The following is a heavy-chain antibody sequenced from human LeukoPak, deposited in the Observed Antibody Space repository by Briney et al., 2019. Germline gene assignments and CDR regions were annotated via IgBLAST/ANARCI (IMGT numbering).Heavy chain of an antibody. D-gene: IGHD3-10*01. J-gene: IGHJ3*02. V-gene: IGHV3-48*02. CDR1: GFILSSYS. CDR2: INGGTDLI. Sequence: GGSLRLSCAACGFILSSYSLNWVRQAPGKGLEGVAYINGGTDLIHYADSVKGRLTISRDNARNSLYLQMHSLRDEDAAVYYCAREGYYGAFDIWGQGTMVTVSS. CDR3: AREGYYGAFDI.